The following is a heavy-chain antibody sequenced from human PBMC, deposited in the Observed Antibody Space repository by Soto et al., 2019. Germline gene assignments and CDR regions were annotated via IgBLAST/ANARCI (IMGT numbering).Heavy chain of an antibody. CDR2: INHSGST. Sequence: PSETLSLTCAVYGGSFSGYCWSWIRQPPGKGLEWIGEINHSGSTNYNPSLKSRVTISVDTSKNQFSLKLSSVTAADTAVYYCARGPPGSYGYIGYYYYGMDVWGQGTTVTVSS. J-gene: IGHJ6*02. V-gene: IGHV4-34*01. D-gene: IGHD5-18*01. CDR1: GGSFSGYC. CDR3: ARGPPGSYGYIGYYYYGMDV.